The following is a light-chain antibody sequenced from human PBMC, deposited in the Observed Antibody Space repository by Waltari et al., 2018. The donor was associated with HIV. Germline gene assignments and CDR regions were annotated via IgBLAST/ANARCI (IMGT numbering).Light chain of an antibody. CDR3: CSYMSGSTLV. CDR2: DAN. CDR1: SSNVGGYHL. Sequence: QSALTQPASVSGSPGPSVTISCTCTSSNVGGYHLVSWYQPHPDIAPKLVIFDANTRPSGIPFRFSASKSGNTASLTISGLQPEDEADYYCCSYMSGSTLVFGGGTKVIV. J-gene: IGLJ3*02. V-gene: IGLV2-14*02.